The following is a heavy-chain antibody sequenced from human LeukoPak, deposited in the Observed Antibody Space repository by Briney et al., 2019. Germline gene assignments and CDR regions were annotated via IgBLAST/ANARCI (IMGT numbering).Heavy chain of an antibody. CDR2: ISPSGNT. CDR3: VKGRISEDGLDF. CDR1: GFTFSRSA. J-gene: IGHJ4*02. V-gene: IGHV3-23*01. D-gene: IGHD6-13*01. Sequence: PGGSLRLSCAASGFTFSRSAMTWVRQTPGKGLDWVSSISPSGNTYYADSVKGRFTISRDNSKNMLYLQMNSLRAEDTAVYYCVKGRISEDGLDFWGQGTLVTVSS.